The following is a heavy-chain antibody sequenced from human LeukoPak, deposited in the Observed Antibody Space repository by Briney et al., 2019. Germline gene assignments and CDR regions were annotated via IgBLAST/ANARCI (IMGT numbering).Heavy chain of an antibody. CDR1: GGSISSSSYY. CDR2: IYYSGST. Sequence: SETLSLTCTVSGGSISSSSYYWGWVRPPPGKGLEWIGSIYYSGSTYYNPSLTSRVTISVDTSTNQFSLKLSSVTAADTAVYYCARIVGATLFDYWGQGTLVTVSS. CDR3: ARIVGATLFDY. D-gene: IGHD1-26*01. J-gene: IGHJ4*02. V-gene: IGHV4-39*01.